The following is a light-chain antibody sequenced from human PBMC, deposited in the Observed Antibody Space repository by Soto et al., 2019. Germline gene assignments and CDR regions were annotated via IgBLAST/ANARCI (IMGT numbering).Light chain of an antibody. J-gene: IGLJ1*01. Sequence: QAVVTQPPSVSGAPGQRVTISCTGSSSNIGAGYDVHWYQQLPGTAPKLLIYGNSNRPSGVPDRFSGSKSGTSASLAITGLQAEDEADYYCQSYDRSLSGSGVFGTGTKLTVL. CDR1: SSNIGAGYD. V-gene: IGLV1-40*01. CDR3: QSYDRSLSGSGV. CDR2: GNS.